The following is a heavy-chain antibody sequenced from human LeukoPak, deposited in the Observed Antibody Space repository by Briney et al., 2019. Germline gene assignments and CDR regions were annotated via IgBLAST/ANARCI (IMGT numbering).Heavy chain of an antibody. J-gene: IGHJ6*02. Sequence: PSQTLSLTCTVSGGSIGGGDYYWSWIRQTPGKGLEWIGYIYYSGSTYYNPSLKGRVTISLDTSNNQFSLKLESVTAADTAVYYCARDYGDYADKNGMDVWGQGTTVTVSS. V-gene: IGHV4-30-4*01. CDR1: GGSIGGGDYY. CDR3: ARDYGDYADKNGMDV. CDR2: IYYSGST. D-gene: IGHD4-17*01.